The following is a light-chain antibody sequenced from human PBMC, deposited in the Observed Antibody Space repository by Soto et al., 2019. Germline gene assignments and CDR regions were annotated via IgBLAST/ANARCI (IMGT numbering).Light chain of an antibody. CDR3: SSYTSTSTLYV. CDR2: EVS. J-gene: IGLJ1*01. V-gene: IGLV2-14*01. CDR1: SRDVGNYNY. Sequence: QSVLTQPASVSGSPGQSITISCTGTSRDVGNYNYVSWYQQDPGKAPKLIIYEVSNQPSGVSSRFSGSKSDNTASLTISGLQAEDEADYYCSSYTSTSTLYVFGTGTKVT.